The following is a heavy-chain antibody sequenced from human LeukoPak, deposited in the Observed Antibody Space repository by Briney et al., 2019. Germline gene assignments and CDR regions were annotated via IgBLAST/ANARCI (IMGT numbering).Heavy chain of an antibody. Sequence: SVKVSCKASGGTLSSYAICWVRQAPGQGLEWMGGIITIFGTANYAQKFQGRVTITADESTSTAYMELSSLRSEDTAVYYCARDRRYCSSTSCYDSGDFDYWGQGTLSPSPQ. J-gene: IGHJ4*02. CDR1: GGTLSSYA. V-gene: IGHV1-69*01. CDR3: ARDRRYCSSTSCYDSGDFDY. D-gene: IGHD2-2*01. CDR2: IITIFGTA.